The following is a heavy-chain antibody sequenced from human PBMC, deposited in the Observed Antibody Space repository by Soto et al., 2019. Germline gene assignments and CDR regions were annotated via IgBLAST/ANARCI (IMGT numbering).Heavy chain of an antibody. Sequence: EVQLVESGGGLVQPGRSLRLSCAASGFTFDDYAMHWVRRAPGKGLEWVSGISWNSGSIGYADSVKGRFTISRDNAKNSLYLQMNSLRAEDTALYYCAKAGGSATRSLVYWGQGTLVTVSS. V-gene: IGHV3-9*01. CDR2: ISWNSGSI. D-gene: IGHD2-8*02. CDR1: GFTFDDYA. J-gene: IGHJ4*02. CDR3: AKAGGSATRSLVY.